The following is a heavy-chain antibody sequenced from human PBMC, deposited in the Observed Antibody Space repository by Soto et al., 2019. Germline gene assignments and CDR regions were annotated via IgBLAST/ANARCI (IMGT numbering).Heavy chain of an antibody. V-gene: IGHV3-30-3*01. CDR3: ARDITVTHYYYYGMDV. J-gene: IGHJ6*02. CDR1: GFTFSSYA. D-gene: IGHD4-4*01. CDR2: ISYDGSNK. Sequence: RRLSCAASGFTFSSYAMHWVRQAPGKGLEWVAVISYDGSNKYYADSVKGRFTISRDNSKNTLYLQMNSLRAEDTAVYYCARDITVTHYYYYGMDVWGQGTTVTVSS.